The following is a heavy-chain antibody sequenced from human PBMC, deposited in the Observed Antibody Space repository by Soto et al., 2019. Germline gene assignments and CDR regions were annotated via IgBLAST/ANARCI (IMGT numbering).Heavy chain of an antibody. Sequence: GGSLRLSCVASGFNFGIYGMNWVRRAPGKGLEWVAHISSSGSPVYYTDSVKGRFTVSRDNAKNSLFLQLNSLRDEDTALYYCVSGIYDYWGQGTQVTVSS. CDR1: GFNFGIYG. CDR3: VSGIYDY. V-gene: IGHV3-48*02. D-gene: IGHD3-10*01. J-gene: IGHJ4*02. CDR2: ISSSGSPV.